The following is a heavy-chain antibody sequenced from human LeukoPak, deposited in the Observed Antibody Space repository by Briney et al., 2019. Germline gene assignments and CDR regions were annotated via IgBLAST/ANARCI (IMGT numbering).Heavy chain of an antibody. D-gene: IGHD6-13*01. CDR2: INHSGST. V-gene: IGHV4-38-2*02. CDR1: GYSISSGYY. J-gene: IGHJ5*02. Sequence: PSETLSLTCTVSGYSISSGYYWGWIRRPPGKGLEWIGEINHSGSTNYNPSLKSRVTISVDTSKNQFSLKLSSVTAADTAVYYCARGWSSSWYTWFDPWGQGTLVTVSS. CDR3: ARGWSSSWYTWFDP.